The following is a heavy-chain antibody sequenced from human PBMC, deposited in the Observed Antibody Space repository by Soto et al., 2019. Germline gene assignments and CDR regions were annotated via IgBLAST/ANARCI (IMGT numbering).Heavy chain of an antibody. D-gene: IGHD5-12*01. CDR2: IVVGSGNT. J-gene: IGHJ6*02. Sequence: SVKVSCTASGVTFTSSAVRWLRQARGQRLEWIGWIVVGSGNTNYAQKFQERVTITRDMSTSTAYMELSSLRSEDTAVYYCAAGGRDSGYDYYYYYGMDVWGQGTTVTVSS. CDR1: GVTFTSSA. CDR3: AAGGRDSGYDYYYYYGMDV. V-gene: IGHV1-58*01.